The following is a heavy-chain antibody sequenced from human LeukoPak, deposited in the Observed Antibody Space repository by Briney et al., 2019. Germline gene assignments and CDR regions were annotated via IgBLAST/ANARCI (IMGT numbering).Heavy chain of an antibody. Sequence: GGSLRLSCAASGFTFSSYNMNWVRQAPGKGLQWVSSISTSSDYLYYADSVKGRFTISRDNAKNSLYLQMNSLRAEDTAVYYCARGDGYRRGRIDYWGQGTLVTVSS. V-gene: IGHV3-21*04. CDR2: ISTSSDYL. CDR3: ARGDGYRRGRIDY. CDR1: GFTFSSYN. J-gene: IGHJ4*02. D-gene: IGHD5-24*01.